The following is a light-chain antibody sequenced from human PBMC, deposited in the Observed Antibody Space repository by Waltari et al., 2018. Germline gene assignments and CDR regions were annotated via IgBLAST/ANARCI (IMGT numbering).Light chain of an antibody. V-gene: IGLV2-14*03. Sequence: QSALSQQPASVSGFPGQSITISCTGGNRDIGGYNFVAWHQQHPGKVPKLIIYDVSYRPSGVSSRFSGSKSGNTASLTISGLQAEDEADYDCSSYANSNTLLFGGGTKLAVL. CDR3: SSYANSNTLL. J-gene: IGLJ2*01. CDR1: NRDIGGYNF. CDR2: DVS.